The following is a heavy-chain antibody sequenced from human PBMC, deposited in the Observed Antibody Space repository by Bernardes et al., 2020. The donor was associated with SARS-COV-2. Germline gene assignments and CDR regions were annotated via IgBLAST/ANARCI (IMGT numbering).Heavy chain of an antibody. J-gene: IGHJ4*02. Sequence: SETLPLTCTVSGGSITNSYWSWIRQPPGQGLEWIGYVYHIGSTTYNPSLKSRVTISRDTSNSQFSLRLRSVTAADTALYYCARDPGLFFTGSFYSWGQGLLVTVSS. CDR3: ARDPGLFFTGSFYS. CDR1: GGSITNSY. CDR2: VYHIGST. V-gene: IGHV4-59*01.